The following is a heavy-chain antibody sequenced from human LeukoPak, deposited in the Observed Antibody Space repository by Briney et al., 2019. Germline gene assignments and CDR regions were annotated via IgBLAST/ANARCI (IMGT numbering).Heavy chain of an antibody. J-gene: IGHJ3*02. CDR2: INWNGGGT. Sequence: PGGSLRLSCAASGFTFDDYGMSWVRQAPGKGLEWVSGINWNGGGTGYADSVKGRFTISRDNAKNSLYLQMNSLRAEDTALYYCAREDYYYGSGSPLGAFDIWGQGTMVTVSS. V-gene: IGHV3-20*04. D-gene: IGHD3-10*01. CDR1: GFTFDDYG. CDR3: AREDYYYGSGSPLGAFDI.